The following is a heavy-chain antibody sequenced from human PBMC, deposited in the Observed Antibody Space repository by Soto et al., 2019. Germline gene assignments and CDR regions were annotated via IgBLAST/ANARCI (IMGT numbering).Heavy chain of an antibody. CDR2: IKSQGEGGTT. V-gene: IGHV3-15*01. CDR3: ATFRSYSDS. Sequence: LRLSCAASGFSFSDAWMTWVRQAPGKRLEWVGRIKSQGEGGTTEYGAPVKGRFTISRDDSENTLHLQMNSLKTEDTAVYYCATFRSYSDSWGHGTLVTVSS. CDR1: GFSFSDAW. D-gene: IGHD1-26*01. J-gene: IGHJ5*01.